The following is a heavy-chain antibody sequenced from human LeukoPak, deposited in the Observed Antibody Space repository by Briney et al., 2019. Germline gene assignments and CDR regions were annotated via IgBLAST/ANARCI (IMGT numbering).Heavy chain of an antibody. CDR1: GGTFSSYA. J-gene: IGHJ5*02. D-gene: IGHD1-26*01. Sequence: SVKVSCKASGGTFSSYAISWVRQAAGQGLEWMGRIIPILDIANYAQKFQGRVTITADKSTSTAYMELSSLRSEDTVVYYCARILGSYLGNWFDPWGQGTLVTVSS. CDR2: IIPILDIA. V-gene: IGHV1-69*04. CDR3: ARILGSYLGNWFDP.